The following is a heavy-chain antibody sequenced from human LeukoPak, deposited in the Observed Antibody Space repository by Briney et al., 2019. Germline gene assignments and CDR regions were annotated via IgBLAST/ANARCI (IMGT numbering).Heavy chain of an antibody. J-gene: IGHJ4*02. Sequence: SETLSLTCGVYGGSFSGYYLSWIRQPPGKGLEWSGEITHSGATNYNPSLKSRVTLLLDTSKNQLSLILTSVTAADTAVYYCARGALRRYHYYGANGTDYWGQGSLVTVSS. CDR3: ARGALRRYHYYGANGTDY. CDR1: GGSFSGYY. CDR2: ITHSGAT. V-gene: IGHV4-34*01. D-gene: IGHD4/OR15-4a*01.